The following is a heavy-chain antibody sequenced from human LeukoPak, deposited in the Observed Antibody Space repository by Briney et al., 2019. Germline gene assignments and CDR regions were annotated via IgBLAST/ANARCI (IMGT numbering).Heavy chain of an antibody. CDR1: GFTFSSYS. CDR2: ISGSGGST. D-gene: IGHD3-10*01. J-gene: IGHJ6*04. V-gene: IGHV3-23*01. Sequence: GGSLRLSCAASGFTFSSYSMNWVRQAPGKGLEWVSAISGSGGSTYYADSVKGRFTISRDNSKNTLYLQMNSLRAEDTAVYYCAKDPISYGSGSRMDVWGKGTTVTISS. CDR3: AKDPISYGSGSRMDV.